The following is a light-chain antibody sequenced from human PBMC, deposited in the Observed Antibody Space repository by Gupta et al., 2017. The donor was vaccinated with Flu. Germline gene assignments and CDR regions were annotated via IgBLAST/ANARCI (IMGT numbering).Light chain of an antibody. CDR2: QDS. CDR3: QAWDSSTGV. V-gene: IGLV3-1*01. CDR1: KWGDKY. Sequence: SYALTQPPSVYVSPGLTASITCSGDKWGDKYACWSQQKPGQSPVLVIYQDSKRPSGIPERFSGSNSGNTATLTISGTQAMDEADYYCQAWDSSTGVFGGGTKLTVL. J-gene: IGLJ3*02.